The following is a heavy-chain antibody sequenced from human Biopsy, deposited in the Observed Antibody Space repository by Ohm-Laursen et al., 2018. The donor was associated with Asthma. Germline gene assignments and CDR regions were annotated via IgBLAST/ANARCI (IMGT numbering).Heavy chain of an antibody. CDR2: IGSTRLYT. CDR1: GFTFSDSY. D-gene: IGHD3-16*02. J-gene: IGHJ6*02. CDR3: ARHLSPGYHHYAMDV. V-gene: IGHV3-11*06. Sequence: SLRLSCAASGFTFSDSYMSWIRQAPGKGLEWISYIGSTRLYTNSADSVKGRFSISRDNAKNSLYLHMNSLRVEDTAVYYCARHLSPGYHHYAMDVWSQGTTVTVSS.